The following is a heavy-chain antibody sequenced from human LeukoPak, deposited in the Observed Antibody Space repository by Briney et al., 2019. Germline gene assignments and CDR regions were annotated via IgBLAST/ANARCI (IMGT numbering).Heavy chain of an antibody. D-gene: IGHD3-10*01. J-gene: IGHJ4*02. CDR3: ATCVLVRGVIMGGFDY. V-gene: IGHV1-24*01. Sequence: GASVKVSCKVSGYTLTELSMHWVRQAPGKGLEWMGGFDPEDGETIYVQKFQGRVTMTEDTSTDTAYMELSSLRSEDTAVYYCATCVLVRGVIMGGFDYWGQGTLVTVSS. CDR2: FDPEDGET. CDR1: GYTLTELS.